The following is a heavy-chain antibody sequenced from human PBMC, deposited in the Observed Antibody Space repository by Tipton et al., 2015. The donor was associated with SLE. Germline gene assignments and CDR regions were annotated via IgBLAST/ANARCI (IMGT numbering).Heavy chain of an antibody. CDR3: ARQSSGWYDY. J-gene: IGHJ4*02. CDR1: GGSISSSSYY. CDR2: IYYSGST. V-gene: IGHV4-39*01. Sequence: LRLSCTVSGGSISSSSYYWGWIRQPPGKGLEWIGSIYYSGSTYYNPSLKSRVTISVDTSKNQFSLKLSSVTAADTAVYYCARQSSGWYDYWGQGTLVTVSS. D-gene: IGHD6-19*01.